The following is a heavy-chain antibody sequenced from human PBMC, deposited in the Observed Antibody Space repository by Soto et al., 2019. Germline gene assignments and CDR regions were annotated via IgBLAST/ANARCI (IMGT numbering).Heavy chain of an antibody. CDR3: ARGSLAATGRFDC. CDR2: IWYDGSNK. CDR1: GFTFNSYG. D-gene: IGHD6-13*01. J-gene: IGHJ4*02. V-gene: IGHV3-33*01. Sequence: GGSLRLSCAASGFTFNSYGMHWVRQAPSKGLEWVAIIWYDGSNKYYADSVEGRFTISRDNSKNTLFLQMDSLRAEDTAVYYCARGSLAATGRFDCWGQGTLVTVSS.